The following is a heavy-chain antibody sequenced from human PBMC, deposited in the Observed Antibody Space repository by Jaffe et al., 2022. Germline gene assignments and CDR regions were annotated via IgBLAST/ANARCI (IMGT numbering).Heavy chain of an antibody. CDR2: ISGSGGST. J-gene: IGHJ4*02. Sequence: EVQLLESGGGLVQPGGSLRLSCAASGFTFSSYAMSWVRQAPGKGLEWVSAISGSGGSTYYADSVKGRFTISRDNSKNTLYLQMNSLRAEDTAVYYCAKSPYCSGGSCYSVVRIFDYWGQGTLVTVSS. V-gene: IGHV3-23*01. CDR3: AKSPYCSGGSCYSVVRIFDY. D-gene: IGHD2-15*01. CDR1: GFTFSSYA.